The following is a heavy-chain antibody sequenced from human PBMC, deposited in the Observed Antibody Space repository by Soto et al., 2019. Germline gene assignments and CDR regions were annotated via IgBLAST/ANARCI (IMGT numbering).Heavy chain of an antibody. CDR2: LIPIFGAP. J-gene: IGHJ6*02. Sequence: SVKVSCKASGSTFNTDAIGWVRQAPGQGLEWMGALIPIFGAPTYAQRFQGRLTITADESTRKTYLDLSSLGSADTAVYYCSCVVAGGTRECFCDLDFWGRVTMGTFSS. CDR3: SCVVAGGTRECFCDLDF. CDR1: GSTFNTDA. D-gene: IGHD6-19*01. V-gene: IGHV1-69*13.